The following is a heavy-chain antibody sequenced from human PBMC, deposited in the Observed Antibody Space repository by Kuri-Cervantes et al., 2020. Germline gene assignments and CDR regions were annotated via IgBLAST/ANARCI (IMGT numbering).Heavy chain of an antibody. Sequence: GGSLRLSCAASGFTFSSNSMNWVRQAPGKGLEWVSSISSSSSYIYYADSVKGRFTISRDNAKNSLYLQMISLRAEDTAVYYCARVAVTTDFDYWGQGTLVTVSS. CDR1: GFTFSSNS. D-gene: IGHD4-17*01. CDR3: ARVAVTTDFDY. J-gene: IGHJ4*02. CDR2: ISSSSSYI. V-gene: IGHV3-21*01.